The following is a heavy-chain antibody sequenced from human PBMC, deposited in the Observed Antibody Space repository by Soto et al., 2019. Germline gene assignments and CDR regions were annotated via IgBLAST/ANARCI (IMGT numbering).Heavy chain of an antibody. CDR1: GFTFSSYG. CDR2: ISYDGSNK. CDR3: AKDRSAWDLELPGY. Sequence: GGSLRLSCAASGFTFSSYGMQGVRQAPGKGLEWVAVISYDGSNKYYADSVKGRFTISRDNSKNTLYLQMNSLRAEDTAVYYCAKDRSAWDLELPGYWGQGTLVTVSS. V-gene: IGHV3-30*18. J-gene: IGHJ4*02. D-gene: IGHD1-7*01.